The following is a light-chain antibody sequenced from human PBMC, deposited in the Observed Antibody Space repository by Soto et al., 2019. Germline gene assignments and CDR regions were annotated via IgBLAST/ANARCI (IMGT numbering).Light chain of an antibody. CDR2: DAS. CDR1: QSISSW. J-gene: IGKJ3*01. CDR3: QQYKSYPFT. V-gene: IGKV1-5*01. Sequence: DIPMTQSPSTLSASVGDRVTITCRASQSISSWLAWYQQKPGKAPKLLIYDASSLESGVPSRFSGSGSGTEFTLTISSLQPDDFATYYCQQYKSYPFTFGPGTKGDI.